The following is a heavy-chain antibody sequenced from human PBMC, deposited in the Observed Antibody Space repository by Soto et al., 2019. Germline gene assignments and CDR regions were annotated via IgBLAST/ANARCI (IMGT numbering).Heavy chain of an antibody. CDR1: GYSFTRYG. Sequence: QVHLVQSGAEVKNPGASVKVSCKASGYSFTRYGIGWARQAPGQGLEWMGWINVYNGNTNYAQNLQGRLTLTTDTSTTTAYMELRSLRSNDTAIYYCAMVDVYVTPSPQDVWGKGTTVTVSS. D-gene: IGHD3-16*01. V-gene: IGHV1-18*01. CDR2: INVYNGNT. J-gene: IGHJ6*04. CDR3: AMVDVYVTPSPQDV.